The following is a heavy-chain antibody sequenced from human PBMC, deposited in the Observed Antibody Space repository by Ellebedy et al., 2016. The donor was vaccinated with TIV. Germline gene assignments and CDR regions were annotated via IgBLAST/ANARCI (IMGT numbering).Heavy chain of an antibody. Sequence: SVKVSCXASGGTFSSYAISWVRQAPGQGLEWMGGIIPIFGTANYAQKFQGRVTITADESTSTAYMELSSLRSEDTAVYYCARAHDSMVYYFDYWGQGTLVTVSS. CDR1: GGTFSSYA. CDR3: ARAHDSMVYYFDY. V-gene: IGHV1-69*13. D-gene: IGHD3-22*01. CDR2: IIPIFGTA. J-gene: IGHJ4*02.